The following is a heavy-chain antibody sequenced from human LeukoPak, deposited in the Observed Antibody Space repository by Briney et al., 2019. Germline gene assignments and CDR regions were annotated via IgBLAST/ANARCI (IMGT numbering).Heavy chain of an antibody. CDR1: GYTFTSYD. V-gene: IGHV1-8*01. D-gene: IGHD2-2*01. Sequence: ASVKVSCKASGYTFTSYDINWVRQAPGQGLEWMGWMNPNSGNTGYAQKFQGRVTMTRNTSISTAYMELSSLRSEDTAVYYCARVRSLGYCSSTSGGVCYKYYGMDVWGQGTTVTVSS. CDR3: ARVRSLGYCSSTSGGVCYKYYGMDV. CDR2: MNPNSGNT. J-gene: IGHJ6*02.